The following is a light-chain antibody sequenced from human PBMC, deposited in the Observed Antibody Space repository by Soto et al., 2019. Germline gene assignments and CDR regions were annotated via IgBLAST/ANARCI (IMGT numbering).Light chain of an antibody. CDR3: NSYTSKSTGV. Sequence: QSALTQPASVSGSPGQSITISCTGTSSDVGGYNYVSWYQQHPGKAPKLIIYEVSNRPSGVSNRFSGSKSGNTASLTISWIQAEDEADYYCNSYTSKSTGVFGTGTKLTVL. V-gene: IGLV2-14*01. CDR1: SSDVGGYNY. J-gene: IGLJ1*01. CDR2: EVS.